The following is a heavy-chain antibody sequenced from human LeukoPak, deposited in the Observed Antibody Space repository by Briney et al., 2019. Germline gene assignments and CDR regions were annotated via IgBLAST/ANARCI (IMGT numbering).Heavy chain of an antibody. Sequence: GGSLRLSCAASGFIFSSYWMTWVRQAPGKAPEWVANIRHDGREKYYVGSVKGRFTISRDNAKNSLYLQMSNLRAEDTAVYFCARGGGLDVWGQGATVTVSS. CDR2: IRHDGREK. V-gene: IGHV3-7*03. CDR3: ARGGGLDV. J-gene: IGHJ6*02. D-gene: IGHD3-16*01. CDR1: GFIFSSYW.